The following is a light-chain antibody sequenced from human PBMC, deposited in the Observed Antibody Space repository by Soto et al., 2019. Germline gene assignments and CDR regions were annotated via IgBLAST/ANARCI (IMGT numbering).Light chain of an antibody. V-gene: IGKV1-5*01. J-gene: IGKJ1*01. CDR2: DAS. CDR3: QQYNSYSWT. Sequence: DIPMTQSPSTLSASVGDRVTITCRASQSISSWLAWYQQKPVKAPKLLIYDASSLESGLPSKFSGSGSWADFPLTISSLQPDDFATYYCQQYNSYSWTFGQGTKVEIK. CDR1: QSISSW.